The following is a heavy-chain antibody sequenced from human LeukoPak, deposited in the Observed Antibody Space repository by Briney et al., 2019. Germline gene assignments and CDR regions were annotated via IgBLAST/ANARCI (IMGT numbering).Heavy chain of an antibody. CDR1: GGSISSYY. Sequence: AETLSLTCTVSGGSISSYYWSWIRQPAGKGLEWIGRIYTSGSTNYNRSLKSRVTMSVDTSKNQFSLKLSSVTAADTAVYYCARGRYCSGTSCPKTFDYWSQGTLVTVSS. CDR2: IYTSGST. CDR3: ARGRYCSGTSCPKTFDY. J-gene: IGHJ4*02. V-gene: IGHV4-4*07. D-gene: IGHD2-2*01.